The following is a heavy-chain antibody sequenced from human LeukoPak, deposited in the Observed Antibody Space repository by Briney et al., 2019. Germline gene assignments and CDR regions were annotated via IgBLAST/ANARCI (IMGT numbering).Heavy chain of an antibody. J-gene: IGHJ4*02. Sequence: GGSLRLSCAASGFTFSSYAMSWVRQAPGKGLEWVSAISGSGGSTYYADSVKGRFTISRDNSKNTLYLQMNSLRAEDTAVYYCAINPHYYGSGSYWVPPHYFDYWGQGTLVTVSS. CDR1: GFTFSSYA. CDR2: ISGSGGST. D-gene: IGHD3-10*01. V-gene: IGHV3-23*01. CDR3: AINPHYYGSGSYWVPPHYFDY.